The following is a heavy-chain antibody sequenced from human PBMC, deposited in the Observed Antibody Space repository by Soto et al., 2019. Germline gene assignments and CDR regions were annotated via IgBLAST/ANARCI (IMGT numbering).Heavy chain of an antibody. D-gene: IGHD2-15*01. J-gene: IGHJ6*02. CDR1: GYTFTSYG. CDR2: ISAYNGNT. CDR3: ARVGIVVVVSAAEYYYYGMDF. V-gene: IGHV1-18*01. Sequence: ASVKVSCKASGYTFTSYGISWVRQAPGQGLEWMGWISAYNGNTNYAQKLQGRVTMTTDTSTSTAYMELRSLRSDDTAVYYCARVGIVVVVSAAEYYYYGMDFWGQGTTVSVSS.